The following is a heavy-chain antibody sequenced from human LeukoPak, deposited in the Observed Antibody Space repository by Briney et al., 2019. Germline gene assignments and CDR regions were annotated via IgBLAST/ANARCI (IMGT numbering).Heavy chain of an antibody. CDR2: IDPSDSYT. CDR3: ARQYSGYDSWFDP. Sequence: GESLKISCQGSGYRFTSYWISWVRQMPGKGLEWLGRIDPSDSYTNYSPSFQGHVTISADKSISTAYLQWSSLKASDTAMYYCARQYSGYDSWFDPWGQGTLVTVSS. CDR1: GYRFTSYW. J-gene: IGHJ5*02. D-gene: IGHD5-12*01. V-gene: IGHV5-10-1*01.